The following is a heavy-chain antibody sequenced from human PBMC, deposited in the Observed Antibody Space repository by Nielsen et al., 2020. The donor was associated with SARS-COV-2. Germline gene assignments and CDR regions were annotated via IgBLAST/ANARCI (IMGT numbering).Heavy chain of an antibody. CDR3: AKDASGSYPFDY. J-gene: IGHJ4*02. CDR2: ISYDGSNK. Sequence: GESLKISCAASGFTFSSYGMHWVRQAPGKGLEWVAVISYDGSNKYYADSVKGRFTISRDNSKNTLYLQMNSLRADDTAVYYCAKDASGSYPFDYWGQGTLVTVSS. D-gene: IGHD3-10*01. CDR1: GFTFSSYG. V-gene: IGHV3-30*18.